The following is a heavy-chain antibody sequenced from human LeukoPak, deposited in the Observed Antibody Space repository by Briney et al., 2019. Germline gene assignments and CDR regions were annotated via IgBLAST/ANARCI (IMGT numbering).Heavy chain of an antibody. Sequence: GGSLRLSCAASGFTFSSYGMHWVRQAPGKGLEWVAVISYDGSNKYYADSVKGRFTISRDNSKNTLYLEMNSLRGEDTAVYYCAKTQGSGSYYKDCGQGTLVTVSS. CDR3: AKTQGSGSYYKD. J-gene: IGHJ4*02. CDR2: ISYDGSNK. D-gene: IGHD3-10*01. CDR1: GFTFSSYG. V-gene: IGHV3-30*18.